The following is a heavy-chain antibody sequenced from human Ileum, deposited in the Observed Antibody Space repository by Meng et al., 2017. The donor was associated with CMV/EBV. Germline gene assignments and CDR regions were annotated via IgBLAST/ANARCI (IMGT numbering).Heavy chain of an antibody. J-gene: IGHJ4*02. CDR3: ARRSSGLFDY. Sequence: QVPSQASVQALVTPSQTLSLTCAVSGGSISSGDVYWTWIRQPPGKGLEWIGYIYYSGTTYYNPSLKSRVSISVDTSRNQFSLQLSAVTAADTAVYYCARRSSGLFDYWGQGILVTVSS. V-gene: IGHV4-30-4*08. CDR1: GGSISSGDVY. CDR2: IYYSGTT. D-gene: IGHD6-13*01.